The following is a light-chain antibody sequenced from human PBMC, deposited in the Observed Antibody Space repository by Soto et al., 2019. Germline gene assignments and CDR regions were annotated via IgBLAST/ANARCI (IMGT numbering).Light chain of an antibody. V-gene: IGLV1-44*01. CDR3: AAWSDSLTGYV. Sequence: QSVLTQPPSASGTPGQRVTISCSGSSSNIGTNTVNWYQQLPGSAPNILIYSGNQRPSGVPDRFSASTSGTSASLSISGLQSGDEADDYCAAWSDSLTGYVFGPGTKLTVL. CDR2: SGN. J-gene: IGLJ1*01. CDR1: SSNIGTNT.